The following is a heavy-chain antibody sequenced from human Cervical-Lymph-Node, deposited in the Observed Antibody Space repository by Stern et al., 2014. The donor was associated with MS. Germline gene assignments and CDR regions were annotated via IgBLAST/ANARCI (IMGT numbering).Heavy chain of an antibody. CDR2: IFPVFGTP. CDR1: GGTFSKFP. Sequence: QVQLVQAGAEVTKPGSSGKVSCKASGGTFSKFPSSWVRQAHGQGIEWMGGIFPVFGTPTYAQEFRGRVTITADVSTSTVYMELSSLRSDDTAVYYCALSSETSDRWYSLGYDLWGQGTLVTVSS. J-gene: IGHJ5*02. CDR3: ALSSETSDRWYSLGYDL. D-gene: IGHD6-13*01. V-gene: IGHV1-69*01.